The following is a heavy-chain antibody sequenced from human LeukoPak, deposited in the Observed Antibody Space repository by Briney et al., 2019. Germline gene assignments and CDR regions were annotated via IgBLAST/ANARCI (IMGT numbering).Heavy chain of an antibody. J-gene: IGHJ3*02. D-gene: IGHD1-7*01. CDR2: ISYDGSNK. CDR3: ASNPSTIWNYGYFDI. V-gene: IGHV3-30*03. Sequence: PGGSLRLSCAASGFTFSSYGMHWVRQAPGKGLEWVAVISYDGSNKYYADSVKGRFTISRDNAKNSLYLQMNSLRAEDTAVYYCASNPSTIWNYGYFDIWGQGTMVTVSS. CDR1: GFTFSSYG.